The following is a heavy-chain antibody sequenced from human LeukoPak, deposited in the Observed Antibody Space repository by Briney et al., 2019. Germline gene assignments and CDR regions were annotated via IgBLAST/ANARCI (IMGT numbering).Heavy chain of an antibody. CDR2: IYTSGST. CDR3: VRRRYNFDS. J-gene: IGHJ4*02. V-gene: IGHV4-4*07. Sequence: SETLSLTCTVSGGFISEYYWNWIRQPAGKGLEWIGRIYTSGSTNYSPSLKSRVTMSVDTSKRQFSLKLSSVTAADTAVFYCVRRRYNFDSWGQGSLVTVSS. CDR1: GGFISEYY. D-gene: IGHD5-18*01.